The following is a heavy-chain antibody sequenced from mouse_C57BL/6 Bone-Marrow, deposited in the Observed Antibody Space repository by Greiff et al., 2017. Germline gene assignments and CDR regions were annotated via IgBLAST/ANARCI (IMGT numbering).Heavy chain of an antibody. CDR1: GYSITSGYY. V-gene: IGHV3-6*01. CDR3: ARGYYSKIWFAY. Sequence: EVHLVESGPGLVKPSQSLSLTCSVTGYSITSGYYWNWIRQFPGNKLEWMGYISYDGSNNYNPSLKNRISITRDTSKNQFFLKLNSVTTEDTATYYCARGYYSKIWFAYWGQGTLVTVSA. D-gene: IGHD2-5*01. CDR2: ISYDGSN. J-gene: IGHJ3*01.